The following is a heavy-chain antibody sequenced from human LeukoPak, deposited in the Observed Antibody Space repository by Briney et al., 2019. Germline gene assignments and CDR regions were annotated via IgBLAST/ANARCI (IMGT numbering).Heavy chain of an antibody. CDR2: IYSGGST. Sequence: GGSLRLSCAASGFTVSSNYMSWVRQAPGKGLEWVSVIYSGGSTYYADSVKGRFTISRDNSKNTLYLQMNSLRAEDTAVYYCARETTVTSYDAFDIWGQGTMVNVSS. J-gene: IGHJ3*02. CDR1: GFTVSSNY. CDR3: ARETTVTSYDAFDI. D-gene: IGHD4-4*01. V-gene: IGHV3-66*01.